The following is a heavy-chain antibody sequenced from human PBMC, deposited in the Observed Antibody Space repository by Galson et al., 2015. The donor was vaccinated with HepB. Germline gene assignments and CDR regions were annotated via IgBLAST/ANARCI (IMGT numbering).Heavy chain of an antibody. D-gene: IGHD6-19*01. V-gene: IGHV6-1*01. CDR1: GDSVSSDSAA. CDR2: TSYRSKWYN. CDR3: ASEYSSGWSNWFDP. Sequence: AISGDSVSSDSAAWNWIRQSPSRGLEWLGRTSYRSKWYNDYAVSVKSRITINPDTSKNQFSLQLNSVTPEDTAVYYCASEYSSGWSNWFDPWGQGTLVTVSS. J-gene: IGHJ5*02.